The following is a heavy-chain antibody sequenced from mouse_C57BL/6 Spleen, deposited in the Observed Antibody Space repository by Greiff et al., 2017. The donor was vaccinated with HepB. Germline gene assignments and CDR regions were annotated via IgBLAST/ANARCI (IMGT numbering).Heavy chain of an antibody. V-gene: IGHV1-76*01. CDR1: GYTFTDYY. Sequence: VQLQQSGAELVRPGASVKLSCKASGYTFTDYYINWVKQRPGQGLEWIARIYPGSGNTYYNEKFKGKATLTAEKSSSTAYMQLSSLTSEDSAVYFCARGSTVVATDYAMDYWGQGTSVTVSS. D-gene: IGHD1-1*01. J-gene: IGHJ4*01. CDR3: ARGSTVVATDYAMDY. CDR2: IYPGSGNT.